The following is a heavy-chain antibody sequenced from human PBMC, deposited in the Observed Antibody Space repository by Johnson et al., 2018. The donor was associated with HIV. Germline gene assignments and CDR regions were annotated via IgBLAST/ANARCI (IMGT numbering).Heavy chain of an antibody. Sequence: VHLVESGGGLVQPGRSLRLSCAASGFTFDDYAMHWDRQAPGKGLEWVSGISWNSGSIGYADSVKGRFTISRDNAKNSLYLQMNSLRAEDTALYYCAKGGDGYSGFGSAFDIWGQGTMVTVSS. D-gene: IGHD5-12*01. CDR1: GFTFDDYA. J-gene: IGHJ3*02. V-gene: IGHV3-9*01. CDR3: AKGGDGYSGFGSAFDI. CDR2: ISWNSGSI.